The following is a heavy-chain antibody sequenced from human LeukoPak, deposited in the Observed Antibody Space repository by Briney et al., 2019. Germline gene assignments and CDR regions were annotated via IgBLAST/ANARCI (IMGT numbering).Heavy chain of an antibody. D-gene: IGHD3-10*01. CDR1: GFTFSSYG. J-gene: IGHJ5*02. CDR3: ARGGWGDSALVGWFDP. Sequence: PGGSLTLSCAAYGFTFSSYGMHWVRQAPGKGLEWVAVIWYDGSNKYYADSVKGRFTISRDNSKNTLYLQMNSLRAEDTAVYYCARGGWGDSALVGWFDPWGQGPLVTVS. V-gene: IGHV3-33*01. CDR2: IWYDGSNK.